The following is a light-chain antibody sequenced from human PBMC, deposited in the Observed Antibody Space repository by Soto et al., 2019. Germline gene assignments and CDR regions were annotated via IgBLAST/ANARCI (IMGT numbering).Light chain of an antibody. V-gene: IGLV2-23*01. CDR3: CSYASISTWV. J-gene: IGLJ3*02. CDR1: SNDIGGSNL. Sequence: QSALTQPASVSGSPGQSITISCTGTSNDIGGSNLVSWYQQHPGKAPKLMIYEGTKRPSGVSNRFSGSKSGNTASLTISGLQAEDEADYYCCSYASISTWVFGGGTKLTVL. CDR2: EGT.